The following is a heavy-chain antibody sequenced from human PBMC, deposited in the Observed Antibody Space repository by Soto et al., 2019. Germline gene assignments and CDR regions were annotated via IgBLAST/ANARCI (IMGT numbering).Heavy chain of an antibody. D-gene: IGHD1-7*01. Sequence: SVKVSCKASGFTFTSSAIQWVRQARGQRLEWIGWIVVGSGNTNYAQKLQERVTITRDMSTSTAYMELSSLRSEDTAVYYCATRTTYDYYYMDVWGKGTTVTVSS. CDR2: IVVGSGNT. J-gene: IGHJ6*03. CDR1: GFTFTSSA. CDR3: ATRTTYDYYYMDV. V-gene: IGHV1-58*02.